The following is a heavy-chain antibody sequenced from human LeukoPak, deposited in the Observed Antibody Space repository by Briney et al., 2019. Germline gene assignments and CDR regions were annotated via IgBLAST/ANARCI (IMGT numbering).Heavy chain of an antibody. D-gene: IGHD3-10*01. CDR2: ISAYNGNT. CDR1: GYTFTSYG. V-gene: IGHV1-18*01. CDR3: AREVGLDTMVRGGVFDP. J-gene: IGHJ5*02. Sequence: ASVKVSCKASGYTFTSYGISWVRQAPGQGLEWMGWISAYNGNTNYAQKLQGRVTMTTDTSTSTAYMELRSLRSDDTAVYYCAREVGLDTMVRGGVFDPWGQGTLVTVSS.